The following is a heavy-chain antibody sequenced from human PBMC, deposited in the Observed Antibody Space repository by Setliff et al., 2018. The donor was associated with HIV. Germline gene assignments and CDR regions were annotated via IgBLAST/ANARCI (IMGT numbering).Heavy chain of an antibody. J-gene: IGHJ6*02. D-gene: IGHD2-15*01. Sequence: PGGSLRLSCEASGFTFSSYGMHWVRQAPGKGLEWVAFIRYDGSNKYYADSVKGRFTISRDNSKNTLYLQMNSLKTEDTAVYYCTTDGVAATPDGMDVWGQGTTVTVSS. V-gene: IGHV3-30*02. CDR3: TTDGVAATPDGMDV. CDR2: IRYDGSNK. CDR1: GFTFSSYG.